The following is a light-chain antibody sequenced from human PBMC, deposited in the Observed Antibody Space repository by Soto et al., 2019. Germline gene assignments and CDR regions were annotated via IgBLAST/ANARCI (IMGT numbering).Light chain of an antibody. CDR2: AAS. CDR3: QQSHSTPPT. Sequence: DIQMTQSPSSLSASVGDRVTITCRASQSISSYLNWYQQKPGEVPKVLIYAASSLQSGVPSRFSGSGSGTDFTLTITSLQPEDFATYYCQQSHSTPPTFGQGTRLEIK. CDR1: QSISSY. J-gene: IGKJ5*01. V-gene: IGKV1-39*01.